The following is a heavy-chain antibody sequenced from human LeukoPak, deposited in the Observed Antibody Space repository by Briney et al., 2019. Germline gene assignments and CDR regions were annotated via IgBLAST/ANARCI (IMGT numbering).Heavy chain of an antibody. CDR1: GFIFISYW. J-gene: IGHJ4*02. V-gene: IGHV3-30-3*01. D-gene: IGHD2-21*02. CDR3: ARDFCRGITGGDCYSVGFDY. Sequence: PGGALRLSCAASGFIFISYWMRWVRQAPGKGLEWVGVISYDGSNKYYADSVTGRFTISSDSSKNTLYLQMNSLRAEDTAVYYCARDFCRGITGGDCYSVGFDYWGQGTLVTVSS. CDR2: ISYDGSNK.